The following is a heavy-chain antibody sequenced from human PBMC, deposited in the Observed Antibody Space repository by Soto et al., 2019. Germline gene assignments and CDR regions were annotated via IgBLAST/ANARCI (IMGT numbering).Heavy chain of an antibody. CDR3: AKLSGTHYYYGMDV. CDR1: GFTSSSYA. V-gene: IGHV3-23*01. D-gene: IGHD2-15*01. Sequence: ASVKVSCAASGFTSSSYAMSWVRQAPGKGLEWVSAISGSGGSTYYADSVKGRFTISRDNSKNTLYLQMNSLRAEDTAVYYCAKLSGTHYYYGMDVWGQGTTVTVSS. CDR2: ISGSGGST. J-gene: IGHJ6*02.